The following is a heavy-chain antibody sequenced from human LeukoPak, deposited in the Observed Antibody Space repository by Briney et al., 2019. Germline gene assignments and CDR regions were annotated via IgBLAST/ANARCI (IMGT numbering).Heavy chain of an antibody. CDR3: ARDLGDYDILTGHHDAFDI. CDR1: GFTFSDYY. V-gene: IGHV3-11*01. J-gene: IGHJ3*02. CDR2: ISSSGSTI. Sequence: GGSLRLSCAASGFTFSDYYMSWIRQAPGKGLEWVSYISSSGSTIYYADSVKGRFTISRDNAKNSLYLQMNSLRAEDTAVYYCARDLGDYDILTGHHDAFDIWGQGTMVTVSS. D-gene: IGHD3-9*01.